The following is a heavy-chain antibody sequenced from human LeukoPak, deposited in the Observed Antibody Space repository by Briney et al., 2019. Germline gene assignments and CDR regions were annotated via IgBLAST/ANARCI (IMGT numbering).Heavy chain of an antibody. CDR2: ISYDGSNK. CDR3: ARERSIAAAGPFDY. CDR1: GFTFSSYA. J-gene: IGHJ4*02. D-gene: IGHD6-13*01. V-gene: IGHV3-30-3*01. Sequence: GSLRLSCGASGFTFSSYAMHWVRQAPGKGLEWVAVISYDGSNKYYADSVKGRFTISRDNSKNTLYLQMNSLRAEDTAVYYCARERSIAAAGPFDYWGQGTLVTVSS.